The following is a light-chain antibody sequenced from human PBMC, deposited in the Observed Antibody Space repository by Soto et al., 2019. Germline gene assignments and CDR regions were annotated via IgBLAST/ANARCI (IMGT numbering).Light chain of an antibody. CDR1: ETVSSNS. J-gene: IGKJ5*01. CDR3: QQYGSSPSIT. Sequence: EIVLTQSPATLSLSPGERATLSCRAGETVSSNSLAWYHQKPGQAPRLLIYGASSRATGIPDRFSGSGSGTDFTLTTSRLEPEDFAVYYCQQYGSSPSITFGQGTRLEIK. CDR2: GAS. V-gene: IGKV3-20*01.